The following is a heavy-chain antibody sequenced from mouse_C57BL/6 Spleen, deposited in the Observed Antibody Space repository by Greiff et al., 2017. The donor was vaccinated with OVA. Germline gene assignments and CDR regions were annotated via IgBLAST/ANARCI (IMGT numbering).Heavy chain of an antibody. CDR3: ARDYGSSQGYFDV. D-gene: IGHD1-1*01. V-gene: IGHV1-85*01. J-gene: IGHJ1*03. CDR2: IYPRDGST. CDR1: GYTFTSYD. Sequence: QVQLKQSGPELVKPGASVKLSCKASGYTFTSYDINWVKQRPGQGLEWIGWIYPRDGSTKYNEKFKGKATLTVDTSSSTAYMELHSLTSEDSAVYFCARDYGSSQGYFDVWGTGTTVTVSS.